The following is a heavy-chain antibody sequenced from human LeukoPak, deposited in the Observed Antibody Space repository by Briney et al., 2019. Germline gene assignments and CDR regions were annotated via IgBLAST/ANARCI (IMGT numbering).Heavy chain of an antibody. CDR3: ASSTYDRAPFDP. D-gene: IGHD3-22*01. J-gene: IGHJ5*02. Sequence: PSETLSLTCAVSGGSISSGGYSWSWIRQPPGKGLEWIGYIYHSGSTYYNPSLKSRVTISVDRSKNQFSLKLSSVTAADTAVYYCASSTYDRAPFDPWGQGTLVTVSS. CDR2: IYHSGST. V-gene: IGHV4-30-2*01. CDR1: GGSISSGGYS.